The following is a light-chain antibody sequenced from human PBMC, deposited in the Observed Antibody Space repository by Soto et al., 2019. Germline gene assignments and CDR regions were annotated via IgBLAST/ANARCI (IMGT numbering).Light chain of an antibody. Sequence: DIQMTQSPSTLSGSLGDRVTITWRASQTSSSWLAWYQQKQGKAPKLLIYKASTLKSGVPSRFSGSGYGAEFNLTISSLQTDDFATYYCQHYNSYSEAFGQGTKVDIK. CDR2: KAS. CDR1: QTSSSW. CDR3: QHYNSYSEA. J-gene: IGKJ1*01. V-gene: IGKV1-5*03.